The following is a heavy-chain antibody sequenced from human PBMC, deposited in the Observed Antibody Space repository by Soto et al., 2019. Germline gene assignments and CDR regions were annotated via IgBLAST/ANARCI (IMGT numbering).Heavy chain of an antibody. V-gene: IGHV3-64*01. J-gene: IGHJ3*01. CDR3: ARYVEEGQWLADVYFDV. Sequence: GGSLRLSCAASGLSFSTYTMHWVRQTLGKGLEYVSAISSNGGSTYYANSVKGRFTISRDNSKNTLYLQMGSLRAEDMAVYYCARYVEEGQWLADVYFDVWGQGIMVTV. CDR1: GLSFSTYT. D-gene: IGHD6-19*01. CDR2: ISSNGGST.